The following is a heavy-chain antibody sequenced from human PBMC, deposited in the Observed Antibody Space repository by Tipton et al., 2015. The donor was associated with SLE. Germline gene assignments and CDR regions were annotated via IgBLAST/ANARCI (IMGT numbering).Heavy chain of an antibody. D-gene: IGHD6-19*01. J-gene: IGHJ6*02. CDR1: GFTFRNYA. CDR2: ISSSGGVT. Sequence: GSLRLSCAASGFTFRNYAMNWVRQAPGKGLEWVSSISSSGGVTNYADSVKGRFTVSRDNSKNTLYLQMNSLRDGDTAVYYCAKDRASGWPRGGMDVWGQGTTVSVSS. V-gene: IGHV3-23*01. CDR3: AKDRASGWPRGGMDV.